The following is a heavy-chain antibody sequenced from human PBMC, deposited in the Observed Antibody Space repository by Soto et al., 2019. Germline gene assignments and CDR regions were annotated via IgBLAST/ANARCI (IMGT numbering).Heavy chain of an antibody. CDR1: GGSISSGTAY. J-gene: IGHJ5*02. D-gene: IGHD6-13*01. Sequence: SETLSLTCTVSGGSISSGTAYWSWIRQGPGQGLEWIGYIYYSGSTYYTPSLRSRVTISADTSKNQFSLKLSSVTAADTAVYYCARQGSSSWYIWFDPWGQGTLVTVSS. V-gene: IGHV4-61*01. CDR3: ARQGSSSWYIWFDP. CDR2: IYYSGST.